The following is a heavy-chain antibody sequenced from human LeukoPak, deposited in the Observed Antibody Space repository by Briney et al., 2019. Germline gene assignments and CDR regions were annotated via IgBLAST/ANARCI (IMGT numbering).Heavy chain of an antibody. J-gene: IGHJ4*02. V-gene: IGHV3-23*01. Sequence: PGGSLRLSCAASGFTFSSFAMSWVRQAPGRGLEWVSGISERGGNTYYTDSVKGRFTIPRDNSKNTLYLQMNSLRAEDTAIYYCAKDREAYCSGGSCYSAFDYWGQGTLVTVSS. CDR2: ISERGGNT. CDR1: GFTFSSFA. D-gene: IGHD2-15*01. CDR3: AKDREAYCSGGSCYSAFDY.